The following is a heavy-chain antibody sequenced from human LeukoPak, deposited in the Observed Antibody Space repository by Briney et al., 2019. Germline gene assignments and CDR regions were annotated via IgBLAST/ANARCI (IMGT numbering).Heavy chain of an antibody. V-gene: IGHV3-48*02. CDR3: ARLTGSGYYYFDY. Sequence: GGSLRLSCAASGFTFSRYSMNWVRQAPGTGVEWVSFISSGSGTIYYADSVKGRFTISRDNAKNSLFLHMNNLRDEDTAVYYCARLTGSGYYYFDYWGQGTLVTVSS. D-gene: IGHD3-22*01. CDR2: ISSGSGTI. CDR1: GFTFSRYS. J-gene: IGHJ4*02.